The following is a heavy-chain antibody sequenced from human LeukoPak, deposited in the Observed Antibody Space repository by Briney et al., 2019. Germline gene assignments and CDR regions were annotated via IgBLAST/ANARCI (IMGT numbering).Heavy chain of an antibody. V-gene: IGHV4-30-2*01. CDR2: IYDSGNT. D-gene: IGHD5-18*01. J-gene: IGHJ4*02. CDR3: ARALYSYGGDY. CDR1: GGSISSGGFY. Sequence: PSETLSLTCTVSGGSISSGGFYWSWIRQPPGKGLEWVGYIYDSGNTYYNPSLKSRVTISVDTSKNQFSLKLSSVTAADTAVYYCARALYSYGGDYWGQGTLVTVSS.